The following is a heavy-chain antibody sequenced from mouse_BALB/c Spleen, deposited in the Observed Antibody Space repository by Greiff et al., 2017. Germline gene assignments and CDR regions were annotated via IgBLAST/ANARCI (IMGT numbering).Heavy chain of an antibody. CDR2: RRNKANDYST. CDR3: ARDSSDSKGAMDY. J-gene: IGHJ4*01. Sequence: EVNVVASGGGLVQPGGSLRLSCAPSGFTFSDFYMDWVRQPPGKRLAWIAARRNKANDYSTEYSASVKGRCIVSRDTSQSILYLQMNALRAEDTASDYCARDSSDSKGAMDYWGQGTSVTVSS. CDR1: GFTFSDFY. D-gene: IGHD2-5*01. V-gene: IGHV7-1*02.